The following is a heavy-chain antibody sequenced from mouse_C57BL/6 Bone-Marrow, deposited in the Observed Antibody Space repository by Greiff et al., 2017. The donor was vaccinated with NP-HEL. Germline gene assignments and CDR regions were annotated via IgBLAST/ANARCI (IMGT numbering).Heavy chain of an antibody. D-gene: IGHD1-2*01. CDR1: GYTFTDYE. J-gene: IGHJ2*01. CDR3: TRRFITTVRDFDY. V-gene: IGHV1-15*01. CDR2: IDPESGGT. Sequence: QVQLKQSGAELVQPGASVTLSCKASGYTFTDYEMHWVKQTPVHGLEWIGAIDPESGGTAYNQKFKGKAILTADKSSSTAYMELRSLTSEDSAVYDCTRRFITTVRDFDYWGQGTTLTVSS.